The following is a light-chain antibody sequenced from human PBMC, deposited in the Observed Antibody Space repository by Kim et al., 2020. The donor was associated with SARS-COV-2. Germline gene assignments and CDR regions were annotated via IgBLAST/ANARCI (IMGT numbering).Light chain of an antibody. J-gene: IGKJ2*01. CDR3: QQVDDYPYT. CDR1: QGMSRY. CDR2: GAS. Sequence: SANVGDRVTSTCRTSQGMSRYLAWYQQKPGKAPNLIIHGASNLQNGVPSRFSGSGSGTEFTLSISSLQPEDFATYFCQQVDDYPYTFGQGTKLEI. V-gene: IGKV1-9*01.